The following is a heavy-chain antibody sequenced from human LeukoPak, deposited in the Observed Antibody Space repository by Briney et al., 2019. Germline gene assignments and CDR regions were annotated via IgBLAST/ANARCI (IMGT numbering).Heavy chain of an antibody. CDR1: GGSFSGYY. CDR3: ARGRSSSGYDY. CDR2: INHSGST. V-gene: IGHV4-34*01. J-gene: IGHJ4*02. D-gene: IGHD6-19*01. Sequence: SETLSLTCAVYGGSFSGYYWSWIRQPPGKGLEWIGEINHSGSTNYNPSLKSRVTISVDTSKNQFSLKLSSVTAADTAVYYCARGRSSSGYDYWAREPWSPSPQ.